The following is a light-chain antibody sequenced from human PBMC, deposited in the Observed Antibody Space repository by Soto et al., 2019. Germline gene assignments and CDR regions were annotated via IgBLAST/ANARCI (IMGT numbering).Light chain of an antibody. J-gene: IGKJ4*01. V-gene: IGKV4-1*01. Sequence: DIVMTQYPDSLAVSLGERATINSKSSQSVLYSSNNKNYLAWYQQKPGQPPKLLIYWASTRESGVPDRFSGSGSGTDFTLTISSLQAEDVAVYYCQQYYSTPLTFGGGTKVDIK. CDR3: QQYYSTPLT. CDR1: QSVLYSSNNKNY. CDR2: WAS.